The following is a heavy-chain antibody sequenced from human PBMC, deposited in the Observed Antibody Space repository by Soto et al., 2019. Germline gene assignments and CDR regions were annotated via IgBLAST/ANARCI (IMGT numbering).Heavy chain of an antibody. D-gene: IGHD1-26*01. CDR3: AKDSPVSGNYQDLDD. J-gene: IGHJ4*02. CDR1: GFTFSGYA. CDR2: LTPGGETT. Sequence: GGSLRLSCAASGFTFSGYAMTWVRQAPGKGLEWVSALTPGGETTYHIDSVKGRFTISRDNAKNTLYLQMNSLTDADTAVYYCAKDSPVSGNYQDLDDWGQGTLVTV. V-gene: IGHV3-23*01.